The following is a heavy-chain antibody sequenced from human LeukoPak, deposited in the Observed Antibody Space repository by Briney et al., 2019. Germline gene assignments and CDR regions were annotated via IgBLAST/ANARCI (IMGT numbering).Heavy chain of an antibody. CDR2: IVVGSGNT. V-gene: IGHV1-58*01. CDR1: GFTFTSSA. Sequence: GASVKVSCTASGFTFTSSAVQWVRQARGQRLEWIGWIVVGSGNTNYAQKFQERVTITRDMATSTAYMELSSLRSEDTAVYYCAADPYDYGDYVLGYWGQGTLVTVSS. CDR3: AADPYDYGDYVLGY. J-gene: IGHJ4*02. D-gene: IGHD4-17*01.